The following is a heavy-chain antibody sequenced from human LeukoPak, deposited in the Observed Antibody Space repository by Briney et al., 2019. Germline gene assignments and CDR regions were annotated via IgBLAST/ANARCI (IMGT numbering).Heavy chain of an antibody. CDR2: FGTRSSSI. Sequence: GGSLRLPCAASGFTFSSHSMNWVRQAPGKGLEWVSSFGTRSSSIYYADSVKGRFTVSRDNSKNTLYLQMNSLRAEDTAVYYCAKRYYDFWNGSIAWGQGTLVTVSS. V-gene: IGHV3-21*04. J-gene: IGHJ5*02. CDR1: GFTFSSHS. CDR3: AKRYYDFWNGSIA. D-gene: IGHD3-3*01.